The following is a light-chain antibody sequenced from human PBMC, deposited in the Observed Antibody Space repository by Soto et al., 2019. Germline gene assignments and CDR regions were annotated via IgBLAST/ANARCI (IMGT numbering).Light chain of an antibody. CDR3: SSYTTSSTLVV. Sequence: QSVLTQPASVSGSPGQSITISCTGTSSDVGGYNYVSWYQQHPGKAPKLMIYDVNNRPSGVSNRFSGSKSGNTASLTISGLQAEHEADYYCSSYTTSSTLVVFGGGTKLTVL. V-gene: IGLV2-14*01. CDR1: SSDVGGYNY. J-gene: IGLJ2*01. CDR2: DVN.